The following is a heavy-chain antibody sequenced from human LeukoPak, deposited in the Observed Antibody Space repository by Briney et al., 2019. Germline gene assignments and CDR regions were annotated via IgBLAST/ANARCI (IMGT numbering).Heavy chain of an antibody. D-gene: IGHD4-23*01. CDR3: AKIGGNVVY. V-gene: IGHV3-30*02. CDR2: IRYDGSNE. Sequence: GGSLRLSCAASGFTFSSYGMHWVRQAPGKGLEWVSFIRYDGSNEYYADSVRGRFTISRDNSKNTQSLQMNSLRAEDTAVYYCAKIGGNVVYWGQGTLVTVSS. J-gene: IGHJ4*02. CDR1: GFTFSSYG.